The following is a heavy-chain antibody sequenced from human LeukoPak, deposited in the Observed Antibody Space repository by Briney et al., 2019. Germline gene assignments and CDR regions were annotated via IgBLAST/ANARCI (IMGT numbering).Heavy chain of an antibody. CDR3: ARHFDY. CDR2: ISYSGGT. V-gene: IGHV4-39*01. Sequence: PSETLSLTRTVSRGSISSTNNYWGWIRQPPGKGLEWIGTISYSGGTYYNPSLKSRVTISIDTSNTQFSLKRSSVTATDTAVYYCARHFDYWGQGTLVTVSS. CDR1: RGSISSTNNY. J-gene: IGHJ4*02.